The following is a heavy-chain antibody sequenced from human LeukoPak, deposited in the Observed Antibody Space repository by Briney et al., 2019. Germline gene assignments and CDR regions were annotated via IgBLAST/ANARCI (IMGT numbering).Heavy chain of an antibody. J-gene: IGHJ4*02. CDR3: VRERYHGSGAPKYDF. D-gene: IGHD3-10*01. CDR1: EFTFSDYI. CDR2: ISSSSSYT. V-gene: IGHV3-21*06. Sequence: PGGSLRLSCAASEFTFSDYIINWVRQAPGKGLEWVSVISSSSSYTYYADSVKGRFTISRDNAKDSLYLQMNSLRVEDTAVYYCVRERYHGSGAPKYDFWGQGTLVTVFS.